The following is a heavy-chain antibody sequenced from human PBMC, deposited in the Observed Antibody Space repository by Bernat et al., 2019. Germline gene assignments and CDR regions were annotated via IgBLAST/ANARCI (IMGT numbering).Heavy chain of an antibody. V-gene: IGHV1-2*02. CDR2: LNPNSGAT. D-gene: IGHD1-20*01. CDR1: GYTFTGYY. J-gene: IGHJ3*02. Sequence: QEQLVQSGPEVKQPGASVKVSCKASGYTFTGYYMHWVRQAPGQGLEWMGWLNPNSGATNYVQKFQGRVTMTRDTSISTAYMELSSLRPDDTALYYCVTSTGYKRGWGAFDIWGQGATVTVSP. CDR3: VTSTGYKRGWGAFDI.